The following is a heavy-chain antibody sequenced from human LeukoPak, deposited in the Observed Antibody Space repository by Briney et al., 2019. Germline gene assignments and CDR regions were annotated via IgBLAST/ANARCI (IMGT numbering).Heavy chain of an antibody. V-gene: IGHV1-2*02. D-gene: IGHD4-11*01. Sequence: GASVKVSCKASGYTFTDYYMHWVRQAPGQGLEWMGWINPNTGGTNYAQKFQGRVTMTRDTSISTAYMELSRLRSDDTAVYYCARDPVSDYYYYMDVWGKGTTVTISS. CDR1: GYTFTDYY. CDR2: INPNTGGT. J-gene: IGHJ6*03. CDR3: ARDPVSDYYYYMDV.